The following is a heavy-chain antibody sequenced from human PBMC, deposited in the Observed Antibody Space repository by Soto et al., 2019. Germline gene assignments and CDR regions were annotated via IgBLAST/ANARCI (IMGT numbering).Heavy chain of an antibody. CDR3: ALRGVPAAMGWFDP. Sequence: QVQLVQSGAEVKKPGSSVKVSCKASGGTFSSYAISWVRQAPGQGLEWMGGIIPIFGTANYAQKFQGRVTITADESTSKAYMELSSLRSEDTAVDYCALRGVPAAMGWFDPWGQGTLVTVSS. J-gene: IGHJ5*02. CDR2: IIPIFGTA. V-gene: IGHV1-69*01. D-gene: IGHD2-2*01. CDR1: GGTFSSYA.